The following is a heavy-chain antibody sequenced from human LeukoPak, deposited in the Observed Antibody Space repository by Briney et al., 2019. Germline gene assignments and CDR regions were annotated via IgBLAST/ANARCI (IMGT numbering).Heavy chain of an antibody. CDR1: GFTVSSNY. CDR2: ISDSSGST. CDR3: VKVFSYSPAPGTTTHCYFDY. J-gene: IGHJ4*02. Sequence: GGSLRLSCAASGFTVSSNYMSWVRQAPGKGLEWVSAISDSSGSTFFADSVRGRFLISRDNSKNTLYLQMDSLRAEDTAVYYCVKVFSYSPAPGTTTHCYFDYWGQGTLVTVSS. V-gene: IGHV3-23*01. D-gene: IGHD1-7*01.